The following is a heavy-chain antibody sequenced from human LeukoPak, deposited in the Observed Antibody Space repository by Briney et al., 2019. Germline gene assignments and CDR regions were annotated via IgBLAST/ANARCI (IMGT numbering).Heavy chain of an antibody. Sequence: GGSLRLSCAASGFTVSSNYVSWVRQAPGKGLEWVSVIYSGGSTYYADSVKGRFTISRDNSKNTLYLQMNSLRAEDTAVYYCARDSPTAAFDYWGQGTLVTVSS. J-gene: IGHJ4*02. CDR2: IYSGGST. CDR3: ARDSPTAAFDY. CDR1: GFTVSSNY. D-gene: IGHD6-13*01. V-gene: IGHV3-53*01.